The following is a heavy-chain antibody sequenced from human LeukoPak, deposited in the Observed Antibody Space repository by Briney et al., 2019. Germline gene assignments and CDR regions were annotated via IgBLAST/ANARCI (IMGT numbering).Heavy chain of an antibody. CDR3: ARGRRDGYNCVIY. V-gene: IGHV3-11*01. D-gene: IGHD5-24*01. Sequence: GGSLRLSCAASGFTFSDYYMSWIRPAPGNGLEWVSYISSSGSSIDYADSLSGRFTISTDNAKNSLYLQMNSLRAEDTAVYYCARGRRDGYNCVIYWGQGTLVSVSS. CDR2: ISSSGSSI. J-gene: IGHJ4*02. CDR1: GFTFSDYY.